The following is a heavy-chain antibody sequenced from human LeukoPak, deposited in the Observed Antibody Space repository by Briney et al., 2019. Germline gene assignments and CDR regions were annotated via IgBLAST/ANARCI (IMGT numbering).Heavy chain of an antibody. CDR2: INHSGST. D-gene: IGHD3-3*01. CDR3: ARDQAYYDFWSGYPY. CDR1: GGSFSGYY. V-gene: IGHV4-34*01. Sequence: PSETLSLTCAVYGGSFSGYYWSWIRQPPGKGLEWIGEINHSGSTNYNPSLKSRVTISVDTSKNQFSLKLSSVTAADTAAYYCARDQAYYDFWSGYPYWGQGTLVTVSS. J-gene: IGHJ4*02.